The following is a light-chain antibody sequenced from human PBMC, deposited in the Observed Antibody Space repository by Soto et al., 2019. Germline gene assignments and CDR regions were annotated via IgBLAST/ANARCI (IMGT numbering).Light chain of an antibody. J-gene: IGKJ1*01. CDR3: QHYGSSSRT. CDR1: QSITSSY. V-gene: IGKV3-20*01. Sequence: EIVLTQSPGTLSLSPGKRATLSCRASQSITSSYLAWYQQKPGQAPRLLIYGASSRATGIPDRFSGSGSGTDFTLTISRLEPEDFAVYYCQHYGSSSRTFGQGTKVDIK. CDR2: GAS.